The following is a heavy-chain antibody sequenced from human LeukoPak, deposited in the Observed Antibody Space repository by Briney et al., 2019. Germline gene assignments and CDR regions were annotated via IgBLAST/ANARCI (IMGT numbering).Heavy chain of an antibody. Sequence: SVKVSCKASGGTFSSYAISWVRQAPGQGLEWMGRIIPILGIANYAQKFQGRVTITADKSTSTAYMELSSLRSEDTAVYYCARDRPVYSGYEADDYWGQGTLVTVSS. CDR3: ARDRPVYSGYEADDY. CDR1: GGTFSSYA. CDR2: IIPILGIA. V-gene: IGHV1-69*04. J-gene: IGHJ4*02. D-gene: IGHD5-12*01.